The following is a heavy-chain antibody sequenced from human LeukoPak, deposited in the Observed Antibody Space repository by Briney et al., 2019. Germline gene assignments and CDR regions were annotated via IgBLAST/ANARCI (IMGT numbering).Heavy chain of an antibody. Sequence: SETLSLTCTVSGYSISSGYYWGWIRQPPGKGLEWIGSIYHSGSTYYNPSLKSRVTISVATSKNQFSLKLSSVTAADTAVYYCARDRGDFWSGYYSWFDPWGQGTLVTVSS. CDR2: IYHSGST. CDR1: GYSISSGYY. V-gene: IGHV4-38-2*02. J-gene: IGHJ5*02. D-gene: IGHD3-3*01. CDR3: ARDRGDFWSGYYSWFDP.